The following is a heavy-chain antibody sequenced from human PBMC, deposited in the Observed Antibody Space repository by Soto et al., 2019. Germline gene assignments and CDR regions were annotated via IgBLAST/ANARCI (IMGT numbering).Heavy chain of an antibody. D-gene: IGHD3-22*01. CDR3: AKDQIAIVVVDPYDAFDI. CDR2: ISYDGSNK. V-gene: IGHV3-30*18. Sequence: QVQLVESGGGVFQPGRSLRLSCAASGFTFSSYGMHWVRQAPGKGLEWVAVISYDGSNKYYADSVKGRFTISRDNSKNTLYLQMNSLRAEDTAVYYCAKDQIAIVVVDPYDAFDIWGQGTMVTVSS. CDR1: GFTFSSYG. J-gene: IGHJ3*02.